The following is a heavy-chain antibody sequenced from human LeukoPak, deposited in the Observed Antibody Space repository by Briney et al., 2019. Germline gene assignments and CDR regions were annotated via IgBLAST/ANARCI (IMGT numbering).Heavy chain of an antibody. CDR3: ARDRGYYDSSGNGWYNWFDP. D-gene: IGHD3-22*01. CDR2: ISGYNGGT. CDR1: GYTFTSYG. Sequence: ASVKVSCKASGYTFTSYGISWVRQAPGQGLEWMGWISGYNGGTKYAQKYQGRVAMTTDTSTSTAYMELKSLRSDDTAVYYCARDRGYYDSSGNGWYNWFDPWAREPWSPSPQ. J-gene: IGHJ5*02. V-gene: IGHV1-18*01.